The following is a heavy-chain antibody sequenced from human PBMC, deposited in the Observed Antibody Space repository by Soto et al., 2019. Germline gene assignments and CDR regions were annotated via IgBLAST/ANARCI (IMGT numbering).Heavy chain of an antibody. D-gene: IGHD2-8*01. Sequence: GASVKVSCKASGFTFSNYRRDWVRQAPGQGLEWMGWVSANNGHTNYAQNLQGRVSMTTDTSTSTAYMELRGLTFDDTAVYYCARDIESVTAKHFFYYYAMDVWGQGTTVTVSS. CDR3: ARDIESVTAKHFFYYYAMDV. CDR1: GFTFSNYR. V-gene: IGHV1-18*01. CDR2: VSANNGHT. J-gene: IGHJ6*02.